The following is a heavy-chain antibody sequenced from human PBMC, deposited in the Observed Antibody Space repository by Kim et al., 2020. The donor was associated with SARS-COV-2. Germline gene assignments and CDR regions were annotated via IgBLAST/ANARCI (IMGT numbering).Heavy chain of an antibody. CDR2: ISYDGSNK. J-gene: IGHJ3*02. CDR3: ARELPLDYGGSRGAFDI. D-gene: IGHD4-17*01. V-gene: IGHV3-33*05. CDR1: GFTFSSYG. Sequence: GGSLRLSCAASGFTFSSYGMHWVRQAPGKGLEWVAVISYDGSNKYYADSVKGRFTISRDNSKNTLYLQMNSLRAEDTAVYYCARELPLDYGGSRGAFDIWGQGTMVTVSS.